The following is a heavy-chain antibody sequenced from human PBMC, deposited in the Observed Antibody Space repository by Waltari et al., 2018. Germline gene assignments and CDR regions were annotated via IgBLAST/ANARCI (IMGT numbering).Heavy chain of an antibody. J-gene: IGHJ4*01. D-gene: IGHD6-19*01. Sequence: QVLLQESGPRLVKPSETLSLTCVVTSYSSASVYYWGWIRQSPGKGLEWVGSFHHGGNTYYNPSLSGRVTVSVDTSKKHFYLNLTSVTAAETAVYYCARIWLARDYYFDLWGHGTLVTVSS. CDR3: ARIWLARDYYFDL. V-gene: IGHV4-38-2*01. CDR2: FHHGGNT. CDR1: SYSSASVYY.